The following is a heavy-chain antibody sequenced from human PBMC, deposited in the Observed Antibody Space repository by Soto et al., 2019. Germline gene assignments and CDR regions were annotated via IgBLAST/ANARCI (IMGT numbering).Heavy chain of an antibody. CDR2: IDPRGGTT. J-gene: IGHJ6*02. Sequence: ASVKVSCKASGYSFTSYYMHWVRQAPGQRPEWMGVIDPRGGTTTYTQKLQGRLRFTRDTSTSTLYMDPSSLRPDDTAVYFCARPSETATGLYGLAFWGQGTSGTVS. V-gene: IGHV1-46*01. CDR1: GYSFTSYY. CDR3: ARPSETATGLYGLAF. D-gene: IGHD5-18*01.